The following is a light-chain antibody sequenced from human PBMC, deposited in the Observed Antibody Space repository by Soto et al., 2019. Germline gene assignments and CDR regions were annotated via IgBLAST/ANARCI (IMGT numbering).Light chain of an antibody. CDR2: DVC. J-gene: IGLJ3*02. CDR3: SSYVGSSTLV. V-gene: IGLV2-14*01. Sequence: QSALTQPASVSGSPGQSITISCTGTSSDVGGYNYVSWYQQHPGKAPKLMIYDVCNRPSGVSNRFSGSKSGNTASLTISGLQAEDEADYYCSSYVGSSTLVFGTGTKVTVL. CDR1: SSDVGGYNY.